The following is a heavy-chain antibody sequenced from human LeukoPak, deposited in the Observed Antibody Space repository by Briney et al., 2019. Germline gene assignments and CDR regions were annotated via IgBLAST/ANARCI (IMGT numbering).Heavy chain of an antibody. D-gene: IGHD3-22*01. CDR1: GFTFDDYG. CDR3: AREQAYYYDSSGYSFDY. Sequence: GGSLRLSCAASGFTFDDYGMNWVRQAPGKGLEWVSGINWNGDSTGYADSVKGRFTISRDNAKNSLYLQMNSLRAEDTAVYYCAREQAYYYDSSGYSFDYWGQGTLVTVSS. CDR2: INWNGDST. V-gene: IGHV3-20*04. J-gene: IGHJ4*02.